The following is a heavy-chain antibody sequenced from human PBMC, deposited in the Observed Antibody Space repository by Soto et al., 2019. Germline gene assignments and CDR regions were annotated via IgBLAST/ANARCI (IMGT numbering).Heavy chain of an antibody. J-gene: IGHJ4*02. CDR2: INESGST. CDR3: ARGSGIVALPGELEDVKYDY. V-gene: IGHV4-34*01. D-gene: IGHD1-1*01. Sequence: QVQLQQWGAGLVKPSETLSLSCAVYGQSFSGHSWAWIRQPPGKGLEWIGEINESGSTYYNPSLKSRVTISTYTSKNQFSLPLSSVSAADTAAYFCARGSGIVALPGELEDVKYDYWGQGTLVNVSS. CDR1: GQSFSGHS.